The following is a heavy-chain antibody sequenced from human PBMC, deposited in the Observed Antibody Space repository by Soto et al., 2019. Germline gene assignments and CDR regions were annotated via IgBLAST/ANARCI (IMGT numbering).Heavy chain of an antibody. J-gene: IGHJ4*02. CDR1: GFTFSSYG. V-gene: IGHV3-30*18. CDR3: AKTTVNGPDFDY. D-gene: IGHD4-17*01. CDR2: ISYDGSNK. Sequence: QVQLVESGGGVVQPGRSLRLSCAASGFTFSSYGMHWVRQAPGKGLEWVAVISYDGSNKYYADSVKGRFTISRDNSKNTLYLQMNSLRAEDTAVYYCAKTTVNGPDFDYWGQGTLVTVSS.